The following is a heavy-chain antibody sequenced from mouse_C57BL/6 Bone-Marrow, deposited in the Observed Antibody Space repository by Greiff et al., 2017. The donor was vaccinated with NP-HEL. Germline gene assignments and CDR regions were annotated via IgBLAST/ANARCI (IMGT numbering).Heavy chain of an antibody. CDR1: GFTFSDYY. V-gene: IGHV5-12*01. Sequence: EVQRVESGGGLVQPGGSLKLSCAASGFTFSDYYMYWVRQTPEKRLEWVAYISNGGGSTYYPDTVKGRFTISRDNAKNTLYLQMSRLKSEDTAMYYCAREGNYRYFDVWGTGTTVTVSS. J-gene: IGHJ1*03. CDR3: AREGNYRYFDV. CDR2: ISNGGGST.